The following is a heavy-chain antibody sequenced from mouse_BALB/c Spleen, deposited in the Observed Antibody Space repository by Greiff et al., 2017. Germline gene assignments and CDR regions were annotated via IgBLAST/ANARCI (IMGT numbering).Heavy chain of an antibody. D-gene: IGHD1-1*01. V-gene: IGHV2-6-7*01. J-gene: IGHJ3*01. CDR3: ARHDYGSSYRFAY. CDR1: GFSLTGYG. CDR2: IWGDGST. Sequence: VQGVESGPGLVAPSQSLSITCTVSGFSLTGYGVNWVRQPPGKGLEWLGMIWGDGSTDYNSALKSRLSISKDNSKSQVFLKMNSLQTDDTARYYCARHDYGSSYRFAYWGQGTLVTVSA.